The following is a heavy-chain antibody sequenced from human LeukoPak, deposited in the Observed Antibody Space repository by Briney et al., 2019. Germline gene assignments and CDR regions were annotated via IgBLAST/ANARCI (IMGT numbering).Heavy chain of an antibody. CDR1: GYTFTSYG. J-gene: IGHJ6*03. V-gene: IGHV1-18*01. CDR3: AREKSYGYRNYYYYYMDV. D-gene: IGHD5-18*01. Sequence: ASVKVSCKASGYTFTSYGISWVRQAPGQGLEWMGWISAYNGNTNYAQKLQGRVTMTTDTSTSTAYMELRSLRSDDTAVYYCAREKSYGYRNYYYYYMDVWGKGTTVTVSS. CDR2: ISAYNGNT.